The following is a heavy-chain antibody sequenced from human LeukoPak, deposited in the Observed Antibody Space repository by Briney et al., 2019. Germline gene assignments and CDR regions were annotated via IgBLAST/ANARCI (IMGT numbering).Heavy chain of an antibody. Sequence: ASVKVSCKASGGTFSSYANSWVRQAPGQGLEWMGGIIPIFGTANYAQKFQGRVTITTDESTSTAYMELSSLRSEDTAVYYCASNYYDSSGYYPHFDYWGQGTLVTVSS. CDR1: GGTFSSYA. CDR2: IIPIFGTA. V-gene: IGHV1-69*05. D-gene: IGHD3-22*01. CDR3: ASNYYDSSGYYPHFDY. J-gene: IGHJ4*02.